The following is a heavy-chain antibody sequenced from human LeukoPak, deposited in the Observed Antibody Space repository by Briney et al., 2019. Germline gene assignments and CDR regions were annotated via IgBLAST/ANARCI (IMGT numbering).Heavy chain of an antibody. J-gene: IGHJ4*02. CDR1: GGSISSNSYY. CDR2: IYYSGST. Sequence: SETLSLTCTVSGGSISSNSYYWGWIRQSPGKGLEWIGTIYYSGSTYYSPSLKSRVTISVDTSKNQFSLKLSSVTAADTAVYYCARERGGATSPFDYWGQGTLVTVSS. D-gene: IGHD1-26*01. CDR3: ARERGGATSPFDY. V-gene: IGHV4-39*07.